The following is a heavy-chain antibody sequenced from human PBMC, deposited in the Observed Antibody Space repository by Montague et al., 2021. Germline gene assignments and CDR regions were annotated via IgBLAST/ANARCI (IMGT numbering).Heavy chain of an antibody. J-gene: IGHJ3*02. CDR3: AGDSPVVEPWVGEHKGAFDI. CDR2: VYKRGDT. V-gene: IGHV4-4*07. Sequence: SETLSLTCSVSGDSISSYEYYWTWIRQPAGRGLEWIGRVYKRGDTNTNPSLRSRLTLSVDTSKNHFSLTLTSVTAADTAAYFCAGDSPVVEPWVGEHKGAFDIWGQGTMATVSS. D-gene: IGHD3-10*01. CDR1: GDSISSYEYY.